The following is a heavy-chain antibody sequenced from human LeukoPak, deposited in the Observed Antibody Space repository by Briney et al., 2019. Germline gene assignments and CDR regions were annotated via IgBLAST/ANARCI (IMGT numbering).Heavy chain of an antibody. CDR3: VRDPGGDTRDWYFDL. J-gene: IGHJ2*01. V-gene: IGHV3-74*01. Sequence: GGSLRLSCAVSGFALSTSCMHWVRQAPGKGLIWISRVCPDARATSYADSVKGRFATSGDYAKNTLYLEMNSLSPEDSALYYCVRDPGGDTRDWYFDLWGRGTHVAVSS. CDR1: GFALSTSC. D-gene: IGHD4-17*01. CDR2: VCPDARAT.